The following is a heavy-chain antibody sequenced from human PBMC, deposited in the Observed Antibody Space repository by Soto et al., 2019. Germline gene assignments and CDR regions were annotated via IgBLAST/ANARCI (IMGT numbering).Heavy chain of an antibody. V-gene: IGHV3-23*01. Sequence: VQLLESGGDLVQPGGSLRLSCVASGFILNNYAMSWVLQAPGKGLEWVSTIGVPDGDSEGVPWYEDSVKGRFTISRDSSANTLFLHMDNLRAEDSALYYCVKRGRNWGAFDFWGQGTTVVVSS. D-gene: IGHD7-27*01. CDR2: IGVPDGDSEGVP. J-gene: IGHJ3*01. CDR3: VKRGRNWGAFDF. CDR1: GFILNNYA.